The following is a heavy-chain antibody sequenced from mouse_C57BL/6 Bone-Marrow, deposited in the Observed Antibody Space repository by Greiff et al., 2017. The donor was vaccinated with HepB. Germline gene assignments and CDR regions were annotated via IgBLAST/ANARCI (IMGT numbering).Heavy chain of an antibody. D-gene: IGHD1-1*01. CDR1: GYTFTRYW. CDR3: ARSLFYGSSCYWYFDV. Sequence: VQLQQPGAELVRPGSSVKLSCKASGYTFTRYWMDWVKQRPGQGLEWIGNIYPSDSETQYNQKFKDKATLTVDKSSSTAYMQLSSLTSEDSAVYYCARSLFYGSSCYWYFDVWGTGTTVTVSS. CDR2: IYPSDSET. J-gene: IGHJ1*03. V-gene: IGHV1-61*01.